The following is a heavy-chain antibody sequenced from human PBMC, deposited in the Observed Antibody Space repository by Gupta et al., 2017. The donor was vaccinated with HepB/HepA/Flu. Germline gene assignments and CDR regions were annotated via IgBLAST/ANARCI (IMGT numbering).Heavy chain of an antibody. D-gene: IGHD2-21*01. CDR1: GFTFSFYE. CDR2: ISSSGSTI. Sequence: EVQLVESGGGLVQPGGSLRLSCAASGFTFSFYEMNWVRQAPGKGLEWVAYISSSGSTISYADSVKGRFTISRDNAKNSLYLQMHSLRAEDTAVYYCARIPLDFDVWGPGTLVTVSS. V-gene: IGHV3-48*03. J-gene: IGHJ4*02. CDR3: ARIPLDFDV.